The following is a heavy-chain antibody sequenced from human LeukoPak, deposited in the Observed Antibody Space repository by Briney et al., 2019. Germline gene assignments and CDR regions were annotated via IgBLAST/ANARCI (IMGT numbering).Heavy chain of an antibody. J-gene: IGHJ3*02. CDR2: IYYSGST. V-gene: IGHV4-59*01. Sequence: PSQTLSLTCTVSGDSFSRYYWSWIRQPPGKGLEWIGYIYYSGSTNYNPSLKSRVTISVDTSKNQFSLKLSSVTAADTAVYYCATVSVDVDTAMPNAFDIWGQGTMVTVSS. CDR1: GDSFSRYY. D-gene: IGHD5-18*01. CDR3: ATVSVDVDTAMPNAFDI.